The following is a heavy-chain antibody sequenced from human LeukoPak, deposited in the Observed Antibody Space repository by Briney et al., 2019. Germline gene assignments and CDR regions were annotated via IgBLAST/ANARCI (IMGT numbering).Heavy chain of an antibody. V-gene: IGHV5-51*01. D-gene: IGHD3-22*01. CDR2: IYPGDSDT. CDR3: VRQRDDSYDSSGYYGD. J-gene: IGHJ4*02. Sequence: GESLKISCKGSGYSFTTYWIAWVRQMPGKGLEWIGIIYPGDSDTRYSPSFQGQVTISADKSISTAYLQWSSLKASDTAMYYCVRQRDDSYDSSGYYGDWRQGTLVTVSS. CDR1: GYSFTTYW.